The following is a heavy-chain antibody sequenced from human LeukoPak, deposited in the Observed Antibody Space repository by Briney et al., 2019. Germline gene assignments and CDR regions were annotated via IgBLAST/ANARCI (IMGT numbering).Heavy chain of an antibody. CDR3: AKDGGPYGGIRGYFDY. V-gene: IGHV3-9*03. J-gene: IGHJ4*02. Sequence: GRSLRLSCAASGFTFDDYAMHWVRQAPGKGLEWVSGISWNSGSIDYADSVKGRFTIPRDNAKKFLFLQMNSLRVEDMALYYCAKDGGPYGGIRGYFDYWGQGTLVTASS. CDR2: ISWNSGSI. CDR1: GFTFDDYA. D-gene: IGHD4-23*01.